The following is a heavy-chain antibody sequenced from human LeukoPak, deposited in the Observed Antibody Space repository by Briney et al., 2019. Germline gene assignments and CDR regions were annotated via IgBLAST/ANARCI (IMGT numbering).Heavy chain of an antibody. CDR3: ASSQDGVNIAAQYYHYMDV. Sequence: ASVKVSCKASGGTFSSYAISWVRQAPGQGLEWMGGIIPIFGTANYAQKFQGRVTITTDESTSTAYMELSSLRSEDTAVYYCASSQDGVNIAAQYYHYMDVWGKGTTVTVSS. CDR2: IIPIFGTA. J-gene: IGHJ6*03. V-gene: IGHV1-69*05. D-gene: IGHD6-6*01. CDR1: GGTFSSYA.